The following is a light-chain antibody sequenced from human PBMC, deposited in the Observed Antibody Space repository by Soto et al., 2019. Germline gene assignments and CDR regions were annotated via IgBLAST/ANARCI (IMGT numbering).Light chain of an antibody. CDR2: DVS. CDR1: RSDVDNYNY. J-gene: IGLJ2*01. V-gene: IGLV2-14*03. CDR3: SSYTTSSTLV. Sequence: QSALTQPASVSGSPGQSITISCTGTRSDVDNYNYVSWYQQHPGKAPKLMIYDVSNRPSGVSNRFSGSKSGNTASLTISGLQAEDEADYYCSSYTTSSTLVFGGGTKLTVL.